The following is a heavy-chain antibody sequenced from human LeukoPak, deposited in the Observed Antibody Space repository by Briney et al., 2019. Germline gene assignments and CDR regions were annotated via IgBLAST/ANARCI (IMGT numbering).Heavy chain of an antibody. V-gene: IGHV4-59*08. CDR1: GGSISSYY. CDR3: SRGQQWFDP. CDR2: IYYSGSI. Sequence: SETLSLTCTVSGGSISSYYWSWIRQPPGKGLEWIGYIYYSGSINYNPSLKSRVTISVDTSKNQFSLKLTSMTAADTAVYYCSRGQQWFDPWGQGTLVTVSS. J-gene: IGHJ5*02.